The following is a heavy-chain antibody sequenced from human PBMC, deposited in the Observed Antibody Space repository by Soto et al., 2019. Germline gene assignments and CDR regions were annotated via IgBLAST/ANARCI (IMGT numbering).Heavy chain of an antibody. CDR1: GYSIISGYY. Sequence: PSETLSLTCAVSGYSIISGYYWGWIRQPPGKGLEWIGSIYHSGSTYYNPSLKSRVTISVDTSKNQFSLKLSSVTAADTAVYYCARDLLLWFGEFSNWFDPWGQGTLVTVSS. CDR2: IYHSGST. V-gene: IGHV4-38-2*01. J-gene: IGHJ5*02. CDR3: ARDLLLWFGEFSNWFDP. D-gene: IGHD3-10*01.